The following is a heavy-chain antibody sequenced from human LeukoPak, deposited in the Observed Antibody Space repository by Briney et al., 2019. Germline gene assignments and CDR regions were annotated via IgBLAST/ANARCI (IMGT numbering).Heavy chain of an antibody. Sequence: ASVKVSCKSSGYTFTVYYMHWVREAPGQGREWMGWINPNSGGTNYAQEFQGRVTMTSATSISTAYLELSRLTSDDTAVYYFARVPGALITIYRWGQATLVTVSS. V-gene: IGHV1-2*02. J-gene: IGHJ4*02. CDR2: INPNSGGT. CDR1: GYTFTVYY. CDR3: ARVPGALITIYR. D-gene: IGHD1-14*01.